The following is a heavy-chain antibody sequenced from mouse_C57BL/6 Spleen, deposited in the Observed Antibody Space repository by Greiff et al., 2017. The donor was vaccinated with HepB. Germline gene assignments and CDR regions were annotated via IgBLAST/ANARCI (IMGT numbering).Heavy chain of an antibody. D-gene: IGHD1-1*01. J-gene: IGHJ3*01. Sequence: VHLVESGPELVKPGASVKISCKASGYAFSSSWMNWVKQRPGKGLEWIGRIYPGDGDTNYNGKFKGKATLTADKSSSTAYMQLSSLTSEDSAVYFCAADHYGSTWFAYWGQGTLVTVSA. CDR2: IYPGDGDT. CDR3: AADHYGSTWFAY. V-gene: IGHV1-82*01. CDR1: GYAFSSSW.